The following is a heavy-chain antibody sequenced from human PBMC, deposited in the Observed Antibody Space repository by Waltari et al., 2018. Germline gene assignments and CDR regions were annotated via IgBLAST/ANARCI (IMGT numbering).Heavy chain of an antibody. Sequence: QVHLVASGGGVVQPGGCLRLSCAARGFNFTLFGMHWVRQAPGKGLEWVSFISYDGSNENYADSVKGRFTMSRDNSKKMLYVQMNNLRAEDSAVYYCVKGNEIDYWGQGTLVTVSS. CDR3: VKGNEIDY. J-gene: IGHJ4*02. CDR2: ISYDGSNE. V-gene: IGHV3-30*02. D-gene: IGHD1-1*01. CDR1: GFNFTLFG.